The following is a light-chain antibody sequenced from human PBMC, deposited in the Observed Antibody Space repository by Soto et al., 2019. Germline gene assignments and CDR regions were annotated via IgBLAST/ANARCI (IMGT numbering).Light chain of an antibody. CDR1: QTISSW. Sequence: DIQMTQSPSTLSGSVGDRVTITCRASQTISSWLAWYQQKPGKAPKLLIYKASTLKSGVPSRFSGSGSGTEFTLTISSLQPDDFATYYCQQYYSYPFTFGPGTKVDNK. V-gene: IGKV1-5*03. CDR2: KAS. CDR3: QQYYSYPFT. J-gene: IGKJ3*01.